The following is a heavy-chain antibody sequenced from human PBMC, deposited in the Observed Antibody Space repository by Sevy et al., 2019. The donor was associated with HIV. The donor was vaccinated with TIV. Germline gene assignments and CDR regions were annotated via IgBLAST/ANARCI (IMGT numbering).Heavy chain of an antibody. CDR1: GGSISSSSYY. Sequence: SESLSLTCTVSGGSISSSSYYWGWIRQPPGKELEWIGNIYYTGNTYDNSSLKSRVTISVDTSKNQFSLRLSSVSAADTAVYYCASLPRREVLYYFDFWGHGTLVTVSS. CDR2: IYYTGNT. CDR3: ASLPRREVLYYFDF. J-gene: IGHJ4*01. V-gene: IGHV4-39*01.